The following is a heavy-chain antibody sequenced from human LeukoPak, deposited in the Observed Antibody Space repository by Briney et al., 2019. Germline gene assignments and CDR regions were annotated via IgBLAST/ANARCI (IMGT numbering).Heavy chain of an antibody. Sequence: ASVKVSCKASGYTFTSYGISWVRQAPGQGLEWMGWISAYNGNTNYAQKLQGRVTMTTDTSTSTAYMELRSLRSDDTAVYYCARARYSSGWRDYYYYYMDVRGKGTTVTVSS. V-gene: IGHV1-18*01. CDR1: GYTFTSYG. J-gene: IGHJ6*03. CDR3: ARARYSSGWRDYYYYYMDV. CDR2: ISAYNGNT. D-gene: IGHD6-19*01.